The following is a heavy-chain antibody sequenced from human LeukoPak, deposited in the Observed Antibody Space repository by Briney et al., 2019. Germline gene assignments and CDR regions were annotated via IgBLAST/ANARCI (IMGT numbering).Heavy chain of an antibody. CDR2: ITRDGSEK. V-gene: IGHV3-7*03. D-gene: IGHD3-10*01. J-gene: IGHJ5*02. CDR3: ATGHSGSYSA. CDR1: GFTFTGYW. Sequence: PGGSLRLSCAASGFTFTGYWMTWVRRAPGKGLEWVATITRDGSEKYYVDSVKGRFTISRDNAKNSLYLQMNSLRVEDTAVFYCATGHSGSYSAWGQGTLVTVSS.